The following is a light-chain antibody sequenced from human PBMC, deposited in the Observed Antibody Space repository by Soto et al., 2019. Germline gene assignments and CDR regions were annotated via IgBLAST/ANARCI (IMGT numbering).Light chain of an antibody. V-gene: IGKV1-9*01. CDR2: DAS. CDR1: QDFSNF. CDR3: QQLYSFPLT. Sequence: PSFLSASIGDRVTIPCRASQDFSNFLAWYQQKQGRAPKLLMYDASTLQSGVPSRFSGSGSGTELTITISSLQPEDCATYYGQQLYSFPLTFGGGTKVDIK. J-gene: IGKJ4*01.